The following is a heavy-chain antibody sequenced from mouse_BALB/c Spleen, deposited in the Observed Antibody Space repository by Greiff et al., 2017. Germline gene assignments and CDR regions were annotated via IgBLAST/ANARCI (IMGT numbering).Heavy chain of an antibody. J-gene: IGHJ2*01. CDR3: ARSTMITTGYFDY. Sequence: VKLVESGPGLVAPSQSLSITCTVSGFSLTGYGVNWVRQPPGKGLEWLGMIWGDGSTDYNSALKSRLSISKDNSKSQVFLKMNSLQTDDTARYYCARSTMITTGYFDYWGQGTTLTVSS. CDR2: IWGDGST. D-gene: IGHD2-4*01. CDR1: GFSLTGYG. V-gene: IGHV2-6-7*01.